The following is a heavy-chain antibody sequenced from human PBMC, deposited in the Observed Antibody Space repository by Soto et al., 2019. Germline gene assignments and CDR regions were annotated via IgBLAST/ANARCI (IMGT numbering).Heavy chain of an antibody. J-gene: IGHJ4*02. D-gene: IGHD6-13*01. Sequence: VQLLESGGGLVQPGGSLRLSCAASGFTFSSYAMTWVRQAPGKGLEWVSAISGSGGSTYYADSVKGRFTISRDNSKNTLYLQVNSLRAEDTAVYYCAKDRVPYSSSWYYPFDYWGQGTLVTVSS. CDR2: ISGSGGST. CDR3: AKDRVPYSSSWYYPFDY. CDR1: GFTFSSYA. V-gene: IGHV3-23*01.